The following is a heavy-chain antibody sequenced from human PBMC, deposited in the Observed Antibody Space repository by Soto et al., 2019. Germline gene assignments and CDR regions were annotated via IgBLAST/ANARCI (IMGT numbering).Heavy chain of an antibody. CDR3: ARHPPSTETTFGS. V-gene: IGHV3-11*01. CDR2: ISGSGSTT. D-gene: IGHD4-17*01. Sequence: QVQLVESGGGLVKPGGSLRLSCAASVFTFSDYYMSWIRQAPGKGLQWVSYISGSGSTTSYADSVKGRFTISRDNAKNSLYLQMNSLRAEDTALYYCARHPPSTETTFGSWGQGTLVTVSS. CDR1: VFTFSDYY. J-gene: IGHJ4*02.